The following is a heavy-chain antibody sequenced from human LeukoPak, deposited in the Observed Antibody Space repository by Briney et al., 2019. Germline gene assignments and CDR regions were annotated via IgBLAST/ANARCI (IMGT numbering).Heavy chain of an antibody. CDR2: IYYSGST. CDR1: GGSISSSSYY. CDR3: ARGYYDFWSGYYRRGAGAFDY. D-gene: IGHD3-3*01. Sequence: SETLSLTCTVSGGSISSSSYYWGWIRQPPGKGLEWIGNIYYSGSTYYNPSLKSRVTISVDTSKNQFSLKLSSVTAADTAVYYCARGYYDFWSGYYRRGAGAFDYWGQGTLVTVSS. V-gene: IGHV4-39*07. J-gene: IGHJ4*02.